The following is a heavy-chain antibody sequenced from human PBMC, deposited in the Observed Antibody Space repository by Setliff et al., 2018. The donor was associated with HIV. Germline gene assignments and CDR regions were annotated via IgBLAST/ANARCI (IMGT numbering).Heavy chain of an antibody. J-gene: IGHJ6*03. CDR1: GGSISSHY. D-gene: IGHD5-18*01. CDR3: ARGAGYSYFDYSYYYMDV. V-gene: IGHV4-59*11. CDR2: IFYSGST. Sequence: LSLTCTVSGGSISSHYWSWIRQPPGKGLAWIGYIFYSGSTNYNPSLKSRVTISVDTTKSQISLKLSSVTAADTAVYYCARGAGYSYFDYSYYYMDVWGKGTTVTVSS.